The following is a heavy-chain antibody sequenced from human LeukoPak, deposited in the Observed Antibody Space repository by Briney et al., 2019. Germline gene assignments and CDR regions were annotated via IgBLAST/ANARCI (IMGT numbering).Heavy chain of an antibody. D-gene: IGHD6-13*01. CDR3: ARMYSSSWYLDY. CDR2: IYYSGST. Sequence: SQTLSLTCTVSGGTISSGDYYWSWLRQPPGKGLEWIGYIYYSGSTYYNPSLKSRVTISVDTSKNQFSLRLSSVTAADTAVYYCARMYSSSWYLDYWGQGTLVTFSS. CDR1: GGTISSGDYY. J-gene: IGHJ4*02. V-gene: IGHV4-30-4*01.